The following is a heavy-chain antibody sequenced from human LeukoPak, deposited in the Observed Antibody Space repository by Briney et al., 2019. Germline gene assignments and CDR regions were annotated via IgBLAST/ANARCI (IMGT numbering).Heavy chain of an antibody. CDR3: AKAVAGSYFYYMDV. CDR1: GFTFSSYE. D-gene: IGHD6-19*01. J-gene: IGHJ6*03. Sequence: GGSLRLSCAASGFTFSSYEMHWVRQAPGKGLEWVSYISSSGSTIYYADSVKGRFTISRDNAKNSLYLQMNSLRAEDTALYYCAKAVAGSYFYYMDVWGKGTTVTISS. CDR2: ISSSGSTI. V-gene: IGHV3-48*03.